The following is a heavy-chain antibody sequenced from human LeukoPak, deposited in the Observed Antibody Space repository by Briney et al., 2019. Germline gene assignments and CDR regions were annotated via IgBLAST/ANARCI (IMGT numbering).Heavy chain of an antibody. CDR2: IYYSGST. CDR1: GGSISSSSYY. CDR3: ATHGTGYESPDY. Sequence: SETLSLTCTVSGGSISSSSYYWGWIRQPPGKGLEWIGRIYYSGSTYYNPSLKSRVTISVDTSKNQFSLKLSSVTAADTAVYYCATHGTGYESPDYWGQGTLVTVSS. V-gene: IGHV4-39*07. D-gene: IGHD3-10*01. J-gene: IGHJ4*02.